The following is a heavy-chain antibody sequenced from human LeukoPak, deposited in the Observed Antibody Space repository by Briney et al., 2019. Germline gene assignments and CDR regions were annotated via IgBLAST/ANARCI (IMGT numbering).Heavy chain of an antibody. D-gene: IGHD3-10*01. CDR2: IKQDGSEK. V-gene: IGHV3-7*01. J-gene: IGHJ6*02. Sequence: GGSLRLSCAASGFTFGSYAMHWVRQAPGKGLEWVANIKQDGSEKYYVDSVKGRFTISRDNAKNSLYLQMNSLRAEDTAVYYCARERYGSGALDVWGQGTTVTVSS. CDR3: ARERYGSGALDV. CDR1: GFTFGSYA.